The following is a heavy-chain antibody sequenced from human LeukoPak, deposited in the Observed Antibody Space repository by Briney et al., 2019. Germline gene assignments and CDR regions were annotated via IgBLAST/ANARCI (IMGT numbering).Heavy chain of an antibody. CDR1: GGSISSYY. CDR3: ARLLSGWSPWNRFDP. CDR2: IYYSGST. Sequence: SETLSLTCTVSGGSISSYYWSWIRQPPGKGLEWIGYIYYSGSTNYNPSLKSRVTISVDTSKNQFSLKLSSVTAADTAVYYCARLLSGWSPWNRFDPWGQGTLVTVSS. J-gene: IGHJ5*02. V-gene: IGHV4-59*08. D-gene: IGHD6-19*01.